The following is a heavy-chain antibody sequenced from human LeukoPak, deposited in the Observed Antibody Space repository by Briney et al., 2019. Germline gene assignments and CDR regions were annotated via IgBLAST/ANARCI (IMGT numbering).Heavy chain of an antibody. J-gene: IGHJ4*02. V-gene: IGHV3-7*05. D-gene: IGHD5-24*01. CDR3: GRQTERDAYNRY. CDR2: IKPDGGDK. CDR1: GFTFSKYW. Sequence: QSGGSLRLSCAGSGFTFSKYWMTWVRQAPGKGLEWVANIKPDGGDKHYVDSVQGRFTIYRDNAKNSLYLQMNSLRAEDTAMYYCGRQTERDAYNRYWGQGTLVTVSS.